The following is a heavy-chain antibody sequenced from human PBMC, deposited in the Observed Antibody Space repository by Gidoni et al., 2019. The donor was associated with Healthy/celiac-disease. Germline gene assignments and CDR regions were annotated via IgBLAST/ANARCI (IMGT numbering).Heavy chain of an antibody. Sequence: EVQLVESGGGLVKPGGSLRLSCAASGFPFSSYSMNWVRQAPGKGLEWVSSISSSSSYIYYADSVKGRFTISRDNAKNSLYLQMNSLRAEDTAVYYCASSGYILGVFGAFDIWGQGTMVTVSS. CDR2: ISSSSSYI. J-gene: IGHJ3*02. CDR1: GFPFSSYS. CDR3: ASSGYILGVFGAFDI. V-gene: IGHV3-21*01. D-gene: IGHD3-10*01.